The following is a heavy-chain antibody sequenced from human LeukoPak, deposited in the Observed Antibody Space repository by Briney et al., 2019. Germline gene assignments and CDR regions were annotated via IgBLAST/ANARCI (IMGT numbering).Heavy chain of an antibody. D-gene: IGHD3-22*01. CDR2: IYYSGST. CDR1: GGSISSSSYY. Sequence: PSETLSLTCTVSGGSISSSSYYWGWIRQPPGKGLEWIGSIYYSGSTYYNPSLKSRVTISSDTSMNQVSLKLSSVTAADTAVYYCARHIYDSGGYRIDYWGQGTLATVSS. V-gene: IGHV4-39*01. CDR3: ARHIYDSGGYRIDY. J-gene: IGHJ4*02.